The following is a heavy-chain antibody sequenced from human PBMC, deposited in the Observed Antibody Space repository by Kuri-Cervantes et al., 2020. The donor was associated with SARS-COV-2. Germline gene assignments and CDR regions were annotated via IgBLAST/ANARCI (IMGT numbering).Heavy chain of an antibody. D-gene: IGHD5-18*01. Sequence: GESLKISCSVSGDPMSSYNWSWSPPPPGKGLGGVAVIYSGGSTYYADSVKGRFTISRDNSKNTLYLQMNSLRAEDTAVYYCAKDSTPSPCGYRGDWFDPWGQGTLVTVSS. CDR2: IYSGGST. CDR3: AKDSTPSPCGYRGDWFDP. V-gene: IGHV3-66*01. CDR1: GDPMSSYN. J-gene: IGHJ5*02.